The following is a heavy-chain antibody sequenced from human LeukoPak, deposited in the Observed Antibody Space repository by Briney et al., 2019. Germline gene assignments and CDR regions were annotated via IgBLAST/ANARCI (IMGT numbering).Heavy chain of an antibody. V-gene: IGHV3-43*02. Sequence: PGGSLRLSCAASGFTFRDFSMRWVRQAPGKGLEWVSLVSGDGGVTHYADSVKGRFTISRDNSKNSLYLQMSSLRVEDTAFYYCAKGNNSLSFNFDYWGQGTLVTVSS. CDR2: VSGDGGVT. CDR1: GFTFRDFS. CDR3: AKGNNSLSFNFDY. D-gene: IGHD2/OR15-2a*01. J-gene: IGHJ4*02.